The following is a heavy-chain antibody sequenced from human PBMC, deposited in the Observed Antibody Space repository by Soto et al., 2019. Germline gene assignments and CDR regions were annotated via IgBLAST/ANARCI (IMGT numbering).Heavy chain of an antibody. Sequence: QVQLQESGPGLVKPSGTLSLTCTVSGGSMTSSNWWNWVRQSPGKGLEWIGEAHHSGRTNYNPSLKRRVTISVDKSQNHFSLKLSSVTAADTAVYYCARSEATGLDHWGQGTLVTVSS. V-gene: IGHV4-4*02. J-gene: IGHJ4*02. CDR1: GGSMTSSNW. CDR3: ARSEATGLDH. CDR2: AHHSGRT. D-gene: IGHD1-26*01.